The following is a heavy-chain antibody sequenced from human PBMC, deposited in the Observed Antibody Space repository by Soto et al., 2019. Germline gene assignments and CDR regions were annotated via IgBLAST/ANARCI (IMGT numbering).Heavy chain of an antibody. Sequence: QVQLQESGPGLVKPSETLSLTCTVSGGSISRYYWNWIRQPQGTGLEWIGYIYYSGSPNYNPPLRRRVTMSLDTSKNQFSLKLSSVTAADTAVYYCARPYSGAYGGAFDIWGQGTIVTFSS. J-gene: IGHJ3*02. CDR2: IYYSGSP. CDR3: ARPYSGAYGGAFDI. V-gene: IGHV4-59*13. CDR1: GGSISRYY. D-gene: IGHD4-4*01.